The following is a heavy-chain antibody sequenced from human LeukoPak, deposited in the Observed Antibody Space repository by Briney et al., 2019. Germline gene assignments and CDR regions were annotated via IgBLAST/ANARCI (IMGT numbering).Heavy chain of an antibody. Sequence: AAVKVSCKASRYNFTCYGISWVRQATGQGLEWMGCIRSYNGNTNYAQKLQGRVTMTTDTSTSTAYMELRRLRSDATVVYYCARAPPGVKVADLDYWGQGTLVTVSS. CDR3: ARAPPGVKVADLDY. CDR2: IRSYNGNT. D-gene: IGHD6-19*01. CDR1: RYNFTCYG. V-gene: IGHV1-18*04. J-gene: IGHJ4*02.